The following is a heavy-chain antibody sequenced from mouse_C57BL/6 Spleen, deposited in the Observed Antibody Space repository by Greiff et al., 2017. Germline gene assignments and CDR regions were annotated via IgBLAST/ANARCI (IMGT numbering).Heavy chain of an antibody. D-gene: IGHD2-4*01. V-gene: IGHV5-17*01. J-gene: IGHJ4*01. CDR3: ARNYYDYGGDY. CDR1: GFTFSDYG. Sequence: EVKLQESGGGLVKPGGSLKLSCAASGFTFSDYGMHWVRQAPEKGLEWVAYISSGSSTIYYADTVKGRFTISRDNAKNTLFLQMTSLRSEDTAMYYCARNYYDYGGDYGGQGTSVTVSS. CDR2: ISSGSSTI.